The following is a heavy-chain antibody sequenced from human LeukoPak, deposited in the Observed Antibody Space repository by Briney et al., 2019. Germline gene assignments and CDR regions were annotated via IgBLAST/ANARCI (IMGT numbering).Heavy chain of an antibody. CDR1: GYTFTSYY. J-gene: IGHJ4*02. D-gene: IGHD1-26*01. CDR3: ARAPSGGYFGY. V-gene: IGHV1-46*01. CDR2: INPSGGST. Sequence: ASVKVSCKASGYTFTSYYMHWVRQAPGQGLEWMGIINPSGGSTSYAQKFQGRVTMTRDMSTSTVYMELSSLRSEDTAVYYCARAPSGGYFGYWGQGTLVTVSS.